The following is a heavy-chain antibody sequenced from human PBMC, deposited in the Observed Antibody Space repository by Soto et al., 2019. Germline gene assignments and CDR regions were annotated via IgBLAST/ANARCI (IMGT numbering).Heavy chain of an antibody. CDR1: GFTFNTYA. CDR2: ISGGGNT. V-gene: IGHV3-23*01. D-gene: IGHD6-13*01. Sequence: EVQLLESGGGLVQPGGSLRLSCAASGFTFNTYAMSWVRQAPGKGLEWVSAISGGGNTYYADSVKGRFAISRDNSKNTLYLQMNSLSAEDTAVYYCAKDGLPNNSRWDWCDPWGQGTLVTVSS. CDR3: AKDGLPNNSRWDWCDP. J-gene: IGHJ5*02.